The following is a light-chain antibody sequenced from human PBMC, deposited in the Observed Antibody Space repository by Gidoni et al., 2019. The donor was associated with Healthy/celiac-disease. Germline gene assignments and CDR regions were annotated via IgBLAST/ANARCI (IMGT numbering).Light chain of an antibody. V-gene: IGKV3-11*01. J-gene: IGKJ2*01. CDR3: QQRSNWPPVT. CDR1: QSVSSY. CDR2: DAS. Sequence: EIVLTPSPATLSLSPGERATLSCRASQSVSSYLDWYQQKPGQAPRLLIYDASNRATGIPARFSGSGSGTDFTLTISSLEPEDFAVYYCQQRSNWPPVTFGQGTKLEIK.